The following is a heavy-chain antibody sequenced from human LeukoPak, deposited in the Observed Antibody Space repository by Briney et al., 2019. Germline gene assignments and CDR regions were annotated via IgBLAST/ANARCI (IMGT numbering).Heavy chain of an antibody. V-gene: IGHV4-30-2*01. D-gene: IGHD6-13*01. Sequence: PSETVSLTCAVSGGSISSGGYSWSWIRQPPGKGLEWIGYIYHSGSTYYNPSLKSRVTISVDRSKNQFSLKLSSVTAADTAVYYCARAPFGYSSSWYSGMDVWGKGTTVTVSS. CDR3: ARAPFGYSSSWYSGMDV. CDR1: GGSISSGGYS. CDR2: IYHSGST. J-gene: IGHJ6*04.